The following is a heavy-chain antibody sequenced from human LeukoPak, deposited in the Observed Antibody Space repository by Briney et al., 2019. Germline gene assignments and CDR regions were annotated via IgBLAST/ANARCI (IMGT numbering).Heavy chain of an antibody. CDR2: INDRGRT. D-gene: IGHD2-2*02. Sequence: PETLSLTCSVSGYSISSSYYWGWIPQPPGKGLEWVGSINDRGRTYYNPSLKNRLTISVDTSKNQLSLKLSSVTAADTAVYYCAAQSSVVVPAAIPTWGQGTLVTVSS. CDR3: AAQSSVVVPAAIPT. J-gene: IGHJ4*02. CDR1: GYSISSSYY. V-gene: IGHV4-38-2*02.